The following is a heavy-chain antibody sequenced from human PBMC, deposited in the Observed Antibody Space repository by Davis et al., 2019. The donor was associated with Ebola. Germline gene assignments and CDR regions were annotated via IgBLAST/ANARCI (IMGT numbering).Heavy chain of an antibody. V-gene: IGHV4-59*01. CDR3: ARGSNYDFWSGLGYYYYGMDV. CDR2: IYYSGST. D-gene: IGHD3-3*01. Sequence: SEILSLTCTVSGGSISSYYWSWIRQPPGKGLEWIGYIYYSGSTNYNPSLKSRVTISVDTSKNQFSLKLISVTAADTAVYYCARGSNYDFWSGLGYYYYGMDVWGQGTTVTVSS. J-gene: IGHJ6*01. CDR1: GGSISSYY.